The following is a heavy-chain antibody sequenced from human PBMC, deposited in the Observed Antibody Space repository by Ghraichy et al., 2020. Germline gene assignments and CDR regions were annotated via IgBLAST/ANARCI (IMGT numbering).Heavy chain of an antibody. J-gene: IGHJ4*02. D-gene: IGHD6-13*01. V-gene: IGHV3-30*02. Sequence: GGSLRLSCAASGFTFSSYGMHWVRQAPGKGLEWVAFIRYDGSNKYYADSVKGRFTISRDNSKNTLYLQMNSLRAEDTAVYYCAKDRIAAAGTVGFDYWGQGTLVTVSS. CDR1: GFTFSSYG. CDR2: IRYDGSNK. CDR3: AKDRIAAAGTVGFDY.